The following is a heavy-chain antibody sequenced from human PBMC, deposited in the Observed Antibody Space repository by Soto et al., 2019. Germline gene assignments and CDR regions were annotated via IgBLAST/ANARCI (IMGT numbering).Heavy chain of an antibody. V-gene: IGHV3-21*01. CDR2: ISSGGNYI. D-gene: IGHD2-15*01. CDR1: GFTYNNFA. Sequence: GGSLRLSCAASGFTYNNFAMNWVRQAPGKGXEWVSSISSGGNYIYYVDSVKGRFTISRDNAKNSLYLQMNSLRPEDTAVYYCARDSRTGYCSGISCYYYGMDVWGQGTTVTVSS. CDR3: ARDSRTGYCSGISCYYYGMDV. J-gene: IGHJ6*02.